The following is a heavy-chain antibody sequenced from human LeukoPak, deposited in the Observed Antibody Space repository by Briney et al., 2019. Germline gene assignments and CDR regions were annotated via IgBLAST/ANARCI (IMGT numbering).Heavy chain of an antibody. Sequence: PSGTLSLTCTVSGGSISSYYWSWIRQPPGKGLEWIGYIYYSGSTNYNPSLKSLVTISVNTSKNQFSLKLSSVTAADTAVYYCARARSSGWYPTIDYWGQGTLATVSS. D-gene: IGHD6-19*01. CDR2: IYYSGST. V-gene: IGHV4-59*01. J-gene: IGHJ4*02. CDR3: ARARSSGWYPTIDY. CDR1: GGSISSYY.